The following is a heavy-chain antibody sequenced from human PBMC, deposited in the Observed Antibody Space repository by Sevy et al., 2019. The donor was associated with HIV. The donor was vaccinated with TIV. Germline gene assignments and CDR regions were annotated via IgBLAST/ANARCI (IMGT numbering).Heavy chain of an antibody. V-gene: IGHV6-1*01. Sequence: SQTLSLTCAISGGSVSSNSAAWNWIRQSPSRGLEWLGKTYYRSKWHNHYAVSVRSRITIKPDTSKNQFSLQLKSVTPEDTAVYYCAREGDYYDSSGYFDYWGQGTLVTVSS. CDR3: AREGDYYDSSGYFDY. CDR2: TYYRSKWHN. D-gene: IGHD3-22*01. CDR1: GGSVSSNSAA. J-gene: IGHJ4*02.